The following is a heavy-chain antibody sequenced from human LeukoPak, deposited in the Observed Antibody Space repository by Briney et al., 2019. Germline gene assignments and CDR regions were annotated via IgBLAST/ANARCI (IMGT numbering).Heavy chain of an antibody. CDR3: ARGRGGFWTGLDS. D-gene: IGHD3/OR15-3a*01. V-gene: IGHV4-34*01. Sequence: PSETLSLTCAVYGGSFSDYYWSWIRQPPGKGLEWIGEINHSGSTNYNPSLKSRVTISVDTSKNQFSLKLSSVTAADTAVYYCARGRGGFWTGLDSWGQGTLVTVSS. J-gene: IGHJ4*02. CDR1: GGSFSDYY. CDR2: INHSGST.